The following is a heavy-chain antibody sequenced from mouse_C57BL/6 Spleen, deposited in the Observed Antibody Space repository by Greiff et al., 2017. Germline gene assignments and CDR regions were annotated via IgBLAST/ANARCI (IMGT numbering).Heavy chain of an antibody. CDR1: GYTFTSYW. Sequence: QVQLQQPGAELVKPGASVKLSCKASGYTFTSYWMHWVKQRPGQGLEWIGMIHPNSGSTNYNEKFKSKATLTVDKSSSTAYMQLSSLTSEDSAVYYCARHYGSSYEIAYWGQGTLVTVSA. D-gene: IGHD1-1*01. J-gene: IGHJ3*01. CDR2: IHPNSGST. CDR3: ARHYGSSYEIAY. V-gene: IGHV1-64*01.